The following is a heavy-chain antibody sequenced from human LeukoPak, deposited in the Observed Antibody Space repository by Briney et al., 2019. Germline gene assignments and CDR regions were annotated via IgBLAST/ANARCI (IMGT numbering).Heavy chain of an antibody. V-gene: IGHV3-23*01. CDR3: AKGRGYYGSGSSFDY. CDR2: ISGSGGST. CDR1: GFTFSSYG. D-gene: IGHD3-10*01. Sequence: GGSVRLSCAASGFTFSSYGMSWVRQAPGKGLEWVSAISGSGGSTYYADSVKGRFTISRDNSKNTLYLQMNSLRAEDTAVYYCAKGRGYYGSGSSFDYWGQGTLVTVSS. J-gene: IGHJ4*02.